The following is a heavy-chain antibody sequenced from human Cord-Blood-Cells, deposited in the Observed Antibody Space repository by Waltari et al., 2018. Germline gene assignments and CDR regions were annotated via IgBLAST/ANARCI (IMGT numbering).Heavy chain of an antibody. Sequence: QLQLQESGPGLVKPSETLSLTCTVSGGSISSSSYYWGWIRQPPGKGLEWIGSIYYSGSTYCNPSLKSRVTISVDTSKNQFSLKLSSVTAADTAVYYCARLRDFWSGYLDYWGQGTLVTVSS. D-gene: IGHD3-3*01. V-gene: IGHV4-39*01. CDR1: GGSISSSSYY. J-gene: IGHJ4*02. CDR2: IYYSGST. CDR3: ARLRDFWSGYLDY.